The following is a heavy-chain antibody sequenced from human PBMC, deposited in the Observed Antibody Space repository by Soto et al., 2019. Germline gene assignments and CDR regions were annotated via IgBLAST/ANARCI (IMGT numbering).Heavy chain of an antibody. CDR2: IDPNSGGT. CDR1: GYTFSGPH. Sequence: QAQLVQSGPELRKPGASVKVSCKASGYTFSGPHIYWIRQAPGQGLEWMGRIDPNSGGTEFAQKSQGRVTLTRATSISTVYMELNSLRSDDTGVYYCARDFRTHSHGVDVWGQGTAVTVSS. J-gene: IGHJ6*02. V-gene: IGHV1-2*05. D-gene: IGHD5-18*01. CDR3: ARDFRTHSHGVDV.